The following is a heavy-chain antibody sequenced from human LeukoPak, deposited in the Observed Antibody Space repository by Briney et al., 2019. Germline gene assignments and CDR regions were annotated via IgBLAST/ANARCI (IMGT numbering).Heavy chain of an antibody. Sequence: GGSLRLSCAASGFTFSSYAMHWVRQAPGKGLEWVAVISYDGSNKYYADSVKGRFTISRDNSKNTLYLQMNSLRSDDTAVYYCARDALSYDSSGYWNYWGQGTLVTVSS. CDR3: ARDALSYDSSGYWNY. CDR1: GFTFSSYA. V-gene: IGHV3-30-3*01. D-gene: IGHD3-22*01. J-gene: IGHJ4*02. CDR2: ISYDGSNK.